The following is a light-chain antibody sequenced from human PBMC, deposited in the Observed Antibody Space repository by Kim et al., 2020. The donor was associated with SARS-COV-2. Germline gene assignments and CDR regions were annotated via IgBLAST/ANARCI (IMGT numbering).Light chain of an antibody. CDR2: AAS. J-gene: IGKJ3*01. V-gene: IGKV1-6*01. CDR3: LQDYNFPFT. Sequence: ASVGDRVTITCRASQGIGNDLSWYQQKPGKAPNLLIYAASSLQIGVPSRFSGSGSGTEFTLTINSLQPEDFATYYCLQDYNFPFTFGPGTKVDIK. CDR1: QGIGND.